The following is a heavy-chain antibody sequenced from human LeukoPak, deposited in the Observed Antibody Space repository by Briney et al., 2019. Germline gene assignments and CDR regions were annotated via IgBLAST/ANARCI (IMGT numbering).Heavy chain of an antibody. V-gene: IGHV4-4*07. Sequence: SETLSPTCTVSGGSITHYYWTWIRQSAGKGLEWIGRVHSSGTTDYNPSLKSRVTVSLDTSKSQFSLKLSSVTAADTAVYYCARDSGITIFGVVTPAYYMDVWGKGTTVTVSS. CDR1: GGSITHYY. J-gene: IGHJ6*03. D-gene: IGHD3-3*01. CDR3: ARDSGITIFGVVTPAYYMDV. CDR2: VHSSGTT.